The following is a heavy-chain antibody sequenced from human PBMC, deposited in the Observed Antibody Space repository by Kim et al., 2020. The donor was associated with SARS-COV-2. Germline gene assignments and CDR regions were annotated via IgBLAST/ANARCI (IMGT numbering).Heavy chain of an antibody. CDR3: AGQPQSIAAADLWTPLQH. CDR1: GYSFTSYW. Sequence: GESLKISCKGSGYSFTSYWIGWVRQMPGKGLEWMGIIYPGDSDTRYSPSFQGQVTISADKSISTAYLQWSSLKASDTAMYYCAGQPQSIAAADLWTPLQHWGQGTLVTVSS. V-gene: IGHV5-51*01. J-gene: IGHJ1*01. CDR2: IYPGDSDT. D-gene: IGHD6-13*01.